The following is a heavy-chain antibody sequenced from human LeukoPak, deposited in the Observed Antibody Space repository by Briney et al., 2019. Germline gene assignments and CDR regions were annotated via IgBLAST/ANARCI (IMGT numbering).Heavy chain of an antibody. V-gene: IGHV4-59*01. Sequence: PSQTLSLTCTVSGGSISSYYWSWIRQPPGKGLEWIGYIYYSGSTNYNPSLKSRVTISVDTSKNQFSLKLSSVTAADTAVYYCARGGMVRLFDYWGQGTLVTVSS. D-gene: IGHD3-10*01. CDR1: GGSISSYY. CDR3: ARGGMVRLFDY. CDR2: IYYSGST. J-gene: IGHJ4*02.